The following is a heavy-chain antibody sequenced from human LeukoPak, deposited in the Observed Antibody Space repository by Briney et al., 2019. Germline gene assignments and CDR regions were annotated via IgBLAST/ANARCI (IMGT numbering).Heavy chain of an antibody. D-gene: IGHD2-21*02. J-gene: IGHJ6*02. V-gene: IGHV3-74*01. Sequence: GGSLRLSCAASGFTFSSYWMHWVRQAPGKGLVWVSRINSDGSSTSYADSVKGRFTISRDNAKNTLYLQINSLRAEDTAVYYCAREAIVVVTATLYYYYGMDVWGQGTTVTVSS. CDR2: INSDGSST. CDR3: AREAIVVVTATLYYYYGMDV. CDR1: GFTFSSYW.